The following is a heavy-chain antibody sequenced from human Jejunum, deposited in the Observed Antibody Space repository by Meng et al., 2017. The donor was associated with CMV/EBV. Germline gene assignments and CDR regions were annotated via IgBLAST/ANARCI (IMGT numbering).Heavy chain of an antibody. Sequence: FTFSTYSMTWVRQARGKGLEWVSSIRPSGAGTYYVDSVQGRFTITRDNSKSTLYLQMNNLRVEDTAVYYCAKVNFCNGGSCNELDYWGQGTLVTVSS. CDR1: FTFSTYS. V-gene: IGHV3-23*01. D-gene: IGHD2-15*01. CDR3: AKVNFCNGGSCNELDY. J-gene: IGHJ4*02. CDR2: IRPSGAGT.